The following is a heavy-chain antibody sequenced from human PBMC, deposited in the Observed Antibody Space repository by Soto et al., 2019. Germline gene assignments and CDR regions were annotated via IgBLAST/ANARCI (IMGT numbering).Heavy chain of an antibody. CDR3: AGDLVQELFDY. J-gene: IGHJ4*02. D-gene: IGHD6-13*01. CDR1: GYTFTSYG. CDR2: ISAHNGNK. Sequence: QVQLVQSGAEVKKPGASVKVSCKASGYTFTSYGISWVRQAPGQGLEWMGWISAHNGNKKYAQKLQGRVIITTDTPTSTCDMELRSLRSDDTAVYYCAGDLVQELFDYGGQGPLVTVSS. V-gene: IGHV1-18*01.